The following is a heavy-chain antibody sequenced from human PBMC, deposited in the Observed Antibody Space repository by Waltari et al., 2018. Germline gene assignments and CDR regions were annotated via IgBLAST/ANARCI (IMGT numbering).Heavy chain of an antibody. Sequence: QVQLVQSGAEVKKPGASVKVSCKASGYTFTSYALHWVRQAPGQRLEWMGWINAGNGNTKYSQEFQGIVTSTRDTSASTAYMELSSLRSEDMAVYYCARDSGSYLGDFDYWGQGTLVTVSS. CDR1: GYTFTSYA. CDR2: INAGNGNT. V-gene: IGHV1-3*03. CDR3: ARDSGSYLGDFDY. J-gene: IGHJ4*02. D-gene: IGHD1-26*01.